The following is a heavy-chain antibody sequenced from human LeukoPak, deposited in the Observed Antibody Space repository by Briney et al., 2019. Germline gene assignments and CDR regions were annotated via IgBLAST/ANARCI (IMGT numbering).Heavy chain of an antibody. D-gene: IGHD3-22*01. CDR3: AKDLVYYDSSGGGIFDY. V-gene: IGHV3-33*06. CDR1: GFTFSSYG. Sequence: PGGSLRLSCAASGFTFSSYGMHWVRQAPGKGLEWVAVIWYDGSNKYYADSVKGRFTISRDNSKNTLYLQMNSLRAEDTAVYYCAKDLVYYDSSGGGIFDYWGQGTLVTVSS. CDR2: IWYDGSNK. J-gene: IGHJ4*02.